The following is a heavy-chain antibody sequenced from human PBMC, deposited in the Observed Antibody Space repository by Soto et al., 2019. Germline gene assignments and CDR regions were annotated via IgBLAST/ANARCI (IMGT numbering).Heavy chain of an antibody. V-gene: IGHV1-3*01. CDR3: ATMIRGLIHWLDP. Sequence: ASVKVSCKASGYTFTSYAMHWVRQAPGQRLEWMGWINAGNGNTKYSQKFQGRVTMTWNSSISTAYMELSSLTSEDTAVYYCATMIRGLIHWLDPWGQGTLVTVSS. CDR1: GYTFTSYA. J-gene: IGHJ5*02. CDR2: INAGNGNT. D-gene: IGHD3-16*01.